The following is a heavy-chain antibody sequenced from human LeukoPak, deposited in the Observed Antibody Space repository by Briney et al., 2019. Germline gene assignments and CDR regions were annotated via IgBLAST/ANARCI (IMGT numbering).Heavy chain of an antibody. Sequence: GGSLRLSCAASGFTFSSYEMNWVRQAPGKGLEWVSYISSSGSTIYYADSVKGRSTISRDNAKNSLYLQMKSLRAEDTAVYYCARPQIVVGYFDYWGQGTLVTVSS. D-gene: IGHD3-22*01. CDR3: ARPQIVVGYFDY. J-gene: IGHJ4*02. CDR2: ISSSGSTI. V-gene: IGHV3-48*03. CDR1: GFTFSSYE.